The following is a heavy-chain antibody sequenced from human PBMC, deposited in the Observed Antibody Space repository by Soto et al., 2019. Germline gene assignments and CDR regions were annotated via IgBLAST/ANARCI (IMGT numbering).Heavy chain of an antibody. CDR2: IYHSGGT. D-gene: IGHD2-2*03. CDR3: ATYVSEDGYLQL. Sequence: SETLSLTCAVSGGSISSSYWWNWVRQPPGKGLECIGEIYHSGGTNYSPSLKSRVTISVDKSKNQFSLTLTSVTAADTAVYYCATYVSEDGYLQLWGKGNLVT. CDR1: GGSISSSYW. J-gene: IGHJ1*01. V-gene: IGHV4-4*02.